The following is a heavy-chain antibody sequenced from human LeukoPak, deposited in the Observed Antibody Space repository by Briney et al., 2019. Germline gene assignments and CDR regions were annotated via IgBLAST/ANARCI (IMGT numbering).Heavy chain of an antibody. Sequence: GGCLRLSCAASGFTFSSSGMDWVSQDPGGGREWVAVIWYDGSNKYYADSVKGRFTISRDNSKNTLYLQVNSLRAEDTAIYFCARDFYNSSGYYYDAYWGQGTLVTVSS. V-gene: IGHV3-33*01. CDR3: ARDFYNSSGYYYDAY. CDR1: GFTFSSSG. D-gene: IGHD3-22*01. J-gene: IGHJ4*02. CDR2: IWYDGSNK.